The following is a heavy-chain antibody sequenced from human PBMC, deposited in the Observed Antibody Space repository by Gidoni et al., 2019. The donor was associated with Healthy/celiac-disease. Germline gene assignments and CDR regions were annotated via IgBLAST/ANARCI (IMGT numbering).Heavy chain of an antibody. Sequence: EVQLVESGGGLVQPGRSLRLACAASGFTLDDYAVHWVRQAPGKGLEWVSGIRWNSGSIGYADSVNGRFTISRDNAKNSLYLQMNSLRAEDTALYYCAKDSNDILTGLRVGGMDVWCQGTTVTVSS. CDR1: GFTLDDYA. CDR2: IRWNSGSI. D-gene: IGHD3-9*01. J-gene: IGHJ6*02. CDR3: AKDSNDILTGLRVGGMDV. V-gene: IGHV3-9*01.